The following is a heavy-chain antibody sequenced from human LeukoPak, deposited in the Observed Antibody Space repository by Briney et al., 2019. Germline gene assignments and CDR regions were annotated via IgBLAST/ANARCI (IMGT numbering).Heavy chain of an antibody. J-gene: IGHJ4*02. V-gene: IGHV4-34*01. D-gene: IGHD1-1*01. Sequence: PSETLSLTCAVYGGSFSGYYWSWIRRPPGKGPEWIGEINHSGSTNYNPSLKSRVTISVDTSKNQFSLKLSSVTAADTAVYYCARGTNYFDYWGQGTLVTVSS. CDR2: INHSGST. CDR1: GGSFSGYY. CDR3: ARGTNYFDY.